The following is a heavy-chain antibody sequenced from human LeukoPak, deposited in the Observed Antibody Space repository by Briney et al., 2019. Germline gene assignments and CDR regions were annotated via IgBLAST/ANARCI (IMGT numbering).Heavy chain of an antibody. V-gene: IGHV3-23*01. Sequence: QPGGSLRLSCAASGFTFSSYAMSWVRQAPGKGLEWVSAISGSGGSTYYADSVKGRFTISRDNSKNTLYLQMNSLRAEDTAVYYCAKDALRLCTSCYAGDFDYWGQGTLVTVSS. CDR1: GFTFSSYA. D-gene: IGHD2-2*01. CDR2: ISGSGGST. J-gene: IGHJ4*02. CDR3: AKDALRLCTSCYAGDFDY.